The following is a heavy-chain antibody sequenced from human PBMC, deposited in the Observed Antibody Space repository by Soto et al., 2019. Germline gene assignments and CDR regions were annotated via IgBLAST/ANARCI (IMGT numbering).Heavy chain of an antibody. J-gene: IGHJ4*02. Sequence: GAPVKVCCKAPGGTFSSHSISWGRQAPGKGLEWMGGIIPIFGTANYAQKFQGRVTITADESTSTAYMELSSLRSEDTAVYYCARGSVSYYNLYYFDYWGQGTLVTVSS. V-gene: IGHV1-69*13. CDR1: GGTFSSHS. D-gene: IGHD3-10*01. CDR2: IIPIFGTA. CDR3: ARGSVSYYNLYYFDY.